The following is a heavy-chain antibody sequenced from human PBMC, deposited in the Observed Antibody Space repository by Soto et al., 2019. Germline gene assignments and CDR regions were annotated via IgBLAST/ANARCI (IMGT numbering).Heavy chain of an antibody. V-gene: IGHV3-23*01. CDR3: AKVTVTVLGAFDI. CDR1: GFTFSSFA. J-gene: IGHJ3*02. CDR2: LSGSGGTT. Sequence: EVQLLDSGGGLVQPGGSLRLSCAASGFTFSSFAMSWVRQAPGKGLEWVSGLSGSGGTTYYADSVKGRFTISRDNSKNTLYLQMNSLRAEDTAIYYCAKVTVTVLGAFDIWGQGTMVTVSS. D-gene: IGHD4-17*01.